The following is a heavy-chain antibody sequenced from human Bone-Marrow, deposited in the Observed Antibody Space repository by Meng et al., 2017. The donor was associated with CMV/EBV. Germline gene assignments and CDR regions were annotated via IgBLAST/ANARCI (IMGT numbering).Heavy chain of an antibody. D-gene: IGHD1-26*01. CDR3: ARDRFPGHSGSYPLGY. Sequence: ASVKVSCKASGHTFTRYYIHWVRQAPGQGLEWMGWISAHNGNTNYAQKLQGRVTMTTDTSTSTAYMELRSLRSDDTAVYYCARDRFPGHSGSYPLGYWGQGMLVTVSS. J-gene: IGHJ4*02. V-gene: IGHV1-18*04. CDR1: GHTFTRYY. CDR2: ISAHNGNT.